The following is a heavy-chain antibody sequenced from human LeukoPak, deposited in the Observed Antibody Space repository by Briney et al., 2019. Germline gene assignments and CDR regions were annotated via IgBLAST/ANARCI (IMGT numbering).Heavy chain of an antibody. CDR2: ISGSGGST. J-gene: IGHJ4*02. CDR3: AKSTSSWELLYYFDY. Sequence: PGGSLRPSCAASGLTFSSYAMSWVRQTPAKGLEWVSAISGSGGSTYYADSVKGRFTISRDNSKNTLYLQMNSLRAEDTAVYYCAKSTSSWELLYYFDYWGQGTLVTVSS. V-gene: IGHV3-23*01. D-gene: IGHD1-26*01. CDR1: GLTFSSYA.